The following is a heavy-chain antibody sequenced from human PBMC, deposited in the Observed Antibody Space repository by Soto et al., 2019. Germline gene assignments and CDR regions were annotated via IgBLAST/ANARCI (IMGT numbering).Heavy chain of an antibody. J-gene: IGHJ4*02. CDR1: GGSVSSGSYY. CDR3: ARIDGSGSYYNDY. D-gene: IGHD3-10*01. Sequence: SETLSLTCTVSGGSVSSGSYYWSWIRQPPGKGLEWIGYIYYSGSTNYNPSLTSLVTISVDTSKNHFSLKLSSVTAADTAVYYCARIDGSGSYYNDYWGQGTLVSVAS. V-gene: IGHV4-61*01. CDR2: IYYSGST.